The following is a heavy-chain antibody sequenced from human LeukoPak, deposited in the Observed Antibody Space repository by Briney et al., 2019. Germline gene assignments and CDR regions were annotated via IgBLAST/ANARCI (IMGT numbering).Heavy chain of an antibody. CDR2: INPNSGGA. J-gene: IGHJ4*02. Sequence: GASVKVSCKASGYTFTGYYMHWVRQAPGQGLEWMGWINPNSGGANYAQKFQGRDTMTRDTSISTAYMELSGLRSDDTAVYYCARDDNYGSGSYYYWGQGTLVTVSS. D-gene: IGHD3-10*01. CDR3: ARDDNYGSGSYYY. CDR1: GYTFTGYY. V-gene: IGHV1-2*02.